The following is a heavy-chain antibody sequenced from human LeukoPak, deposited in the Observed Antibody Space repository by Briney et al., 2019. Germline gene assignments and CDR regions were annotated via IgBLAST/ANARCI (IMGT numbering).Heavy chain of an antibody. Sequence: SGGSLRLSCAASGFTFSSYGMHWVRQAPGKGLEWVAVISYDGSNKYYADSVKGRFTMSRDNSKNSLYLQMNSLRAEDTAVYYCARNNLRDAFDIWGQGTMVTVSS. D-gene: IGHD1/OR15-1a*01. V-gene: IGHV3-30*03. CDR3: ARNNLRDAFDI. J-gene: IGHJ3*02. CDR2: ISYDGSNK. CDR1: GFTFSSYG.